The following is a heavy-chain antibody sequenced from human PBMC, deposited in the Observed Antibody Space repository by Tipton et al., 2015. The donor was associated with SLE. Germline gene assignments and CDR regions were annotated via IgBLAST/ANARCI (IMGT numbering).Heavy chain of an antibody. D-gene: IGHD4-17*01. Sequence: TLSLTCTVSGGSISSGSYYWSWIRQPAGKGLEWIGYIYTSGSTNYNPSLKSRVTISVDTSKNQFSLKLSSVTAADTAVYYCARGAVTTRGFDYWGQGTLVTVSS. J-gene: IGHJ4*02. CDR3: ARGAVTTRGFDY. CDR1: GGSISSGSYY. CDR2: IYTSGST. V-gene: IGHV4-61*09.